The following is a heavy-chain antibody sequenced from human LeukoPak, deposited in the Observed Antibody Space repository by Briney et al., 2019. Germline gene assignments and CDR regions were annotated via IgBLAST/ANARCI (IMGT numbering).Heavy chain of an antibody. Sequence: PSETLSLTCTVSGGSISSGSYYWSWIRQPAGKGLEWIGRIYTSGSTNYNPSLKSRVTISVDTSKNQFSLKLSSVTAADTAVYYCARLRYYYDSSGSHVWLDPWGQGTLVTVSS. CDR3: ARLRYYYDSSGSHVWLDP. V-gene: IGHV4-61*02. D-gene: IGHD3-22*01. CDR2: IYTSGST. CDR1: GGSISSGSYY. J-gene: IGHJ5*02.